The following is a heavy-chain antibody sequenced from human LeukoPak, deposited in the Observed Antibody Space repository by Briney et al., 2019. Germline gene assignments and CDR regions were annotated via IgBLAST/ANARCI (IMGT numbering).Heavy chain of an antibody. J-gene: IGHJ3*02. Sequence: GGPLRLSCAASGFTFSSHAINWVRQAPGKGLEWVSSISSDSRTIYYTDSARGRFTISRDNAKNSLYLQMNSLRAEDTAVFYCARKPITGSHSGAFDIWGQGTMVTVSS. V-gene: IGHV3-48*04. CDR1: GFTFSSHA. CDR3: ARKPITGSHSGAFDI. D-gene: IGHD1-26*01. CDR2: ISSDSRTI.